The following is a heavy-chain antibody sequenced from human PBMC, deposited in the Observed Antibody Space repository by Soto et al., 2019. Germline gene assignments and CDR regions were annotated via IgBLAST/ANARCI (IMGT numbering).Heavy chain of an antibody. J-gene: IGHJ6*02. CDR2: IIPITGTA. CDR1: GGTFGSYA. CDR3: ARSQGTSTSLAIYYYYYYGMDV. D-gene: IGHD2-2*01. V-gene: IGHV1-69*01. Sequence: QVQLVQSGAEVKKPGSSVKVSCKASGGTFGSYAISWVRQAPGQGPEWMGGIIPITGTANYAQKFQGRVTITADESTSTASMQLSSLRSEDTAVYYCARSQGTSTSLAIYYYYYYGMDVWGQGTTVTVS.